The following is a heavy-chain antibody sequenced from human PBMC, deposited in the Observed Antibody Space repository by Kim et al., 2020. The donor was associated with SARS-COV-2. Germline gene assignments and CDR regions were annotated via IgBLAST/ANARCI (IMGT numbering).Heavy chain of an antibody. CDR1: GYTFTSYG. D-gene: IGHD5-12*01. CDR3: ARDGTVDIVATPQFGY. CDR2: ISAYNGNT. Sequence: ASVKVSCKASGYTFTSYGISWVRQAPGQGLEWMGWISAYNGNTNYAQKLQGRVTMTTDTSTSTAYMELRSLRSDDTAVYYCARDGTVDIVATPQFGYWGQGTLVTVSS. J-gene: IGHJ4*02. V-gene: IGHV1-18*01.